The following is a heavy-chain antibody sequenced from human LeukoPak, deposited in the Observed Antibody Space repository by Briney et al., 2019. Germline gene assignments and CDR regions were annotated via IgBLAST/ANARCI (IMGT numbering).Heavy chain of an antibody. CDR1: GFTFSSYA. V-gene: IGHV3-23*01. D-gene: IGHD1-26*01. J-gene: IGHJ4*02. CDR3: AKDSAHIVGATGEY. Sequence: GGSLRLSCAASGFTFSSYAMSWVRQAPGKGLEWVSAISGSGGSTYYADSAKGRFTISRDNSKNTLYLQMNSLRAEDTAVYYCAKDSAHIVGATGEYWGQGTLVTVSS. CDR2: ISGSGGST.